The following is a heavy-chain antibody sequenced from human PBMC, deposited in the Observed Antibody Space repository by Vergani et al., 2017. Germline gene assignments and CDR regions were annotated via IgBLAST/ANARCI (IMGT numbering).Heavy chain of an antibody. CDR3: ARGSCLGGSCYKPRFDY. CDR1: GGSINSHNYY. CDR2: IHTSGST. J-gene: IGHJ4*02. V-gene: IGHV4-61*02. Sequence: QVQLQESGPGLVKPSQTLSLTCTVSGGSINSHNYYWSWIRQPAGKGLEWIGRIHTSGSTNCNPSLKSRVTMSEDTSKNQFSLNLTSVTAADTAVYFCARGSCLGGSCYKPRFDYWGQGILVTVSS. D-gene: IGHD2-15*01.